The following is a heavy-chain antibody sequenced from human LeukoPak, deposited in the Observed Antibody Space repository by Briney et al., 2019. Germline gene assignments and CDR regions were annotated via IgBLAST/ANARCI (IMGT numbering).Heavy chain of an antibody. D-gene: IGHD3-22*01. Sequence: ASVKFSCKVSGYTLTELSMHWVRQAPGKGLEWMGGFDPEDGETIYAQKFQGRVTMTEDTSTDTAYMELSSLRSEDTAVYYCATSQYPNYYYDSSGYYPGYWGQGTLVTVSS. J-gene: IGHJ4*02. CDR3: ATSQYPNYYYDSSGYYPGY. CDR1: GYTLTELS. CDR2: FDPEDGET. V-gene: IGHV1-24*01.